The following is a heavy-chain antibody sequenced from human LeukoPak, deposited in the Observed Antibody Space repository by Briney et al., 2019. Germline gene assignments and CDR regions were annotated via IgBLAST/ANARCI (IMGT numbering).Heavy chain of an antibody. CDR1: GFTFSSFA. Sequence: GGSLRLSCAATGFTFSSFAMTWVRQAPGKGLEWVSAISGSGGSTYYADSVKGRFTISRDNSKNTLYLQMNSLRAEDTAVYYCAKAPDSSGWPGVGNMDYWGQGTLVTVSS. V-gene: IGHV3-23*01. D-gene: IGHD6-19*01. J-gene: IGHJ4*02. CDR2: ISGSGGST. CDR3: AKAPDSSGWPGVGNMDY.